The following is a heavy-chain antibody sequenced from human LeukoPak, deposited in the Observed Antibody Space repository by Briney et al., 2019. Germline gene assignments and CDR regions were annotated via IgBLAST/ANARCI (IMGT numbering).Heavy chain of an antibody. D-gene: IGHD3-9*01. CDR2: FDPEDGET. J-gene: IGHJ4*02. CDR3: ATLLQDDILTGYYNFDY. Sequence: ASVKVSCKVSGYTLTELSMHWVRQAPGKGLEWMGGFDPEDGETIYAQKFQGRVTMTEDTSTDTAYMELSSLRSEDTAVYYCATLLQDDILTGYYNFDYWGQGTLVTVSS. V-gene: IGHV1-24*01. CDR1: GYTLTELS.